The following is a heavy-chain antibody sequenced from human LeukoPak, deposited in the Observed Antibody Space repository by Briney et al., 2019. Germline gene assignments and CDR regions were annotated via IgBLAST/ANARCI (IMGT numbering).Heavy chain of an antibody. CDR1: GYTFTSYG. Sequence: VASVKVSCKASGYTFTSYGISWVRQAPGQGLEWMGRISAYNGNTNYAQKLQGRVTMTEDTSTDTAYMELSSLRSEDTAVYYCATFEIRDCGGDCYSNYYYYYGMDVWGQGTTVTVSS. CDR2: ISAYNGNT. CDR3: ATFEIRDCGGDCYSNYYYYYGMDV. J-gene: IGHJ6*02. V-gene: IGHV1-18*01. D-gene: IGHD2-21*02.